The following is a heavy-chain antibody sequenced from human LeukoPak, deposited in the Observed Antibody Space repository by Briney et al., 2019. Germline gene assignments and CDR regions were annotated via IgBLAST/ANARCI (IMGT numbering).Heavy chain of an antibody. CDR2: IKHDGSEK. V-gene: IGHV3-7*01. CDR1: GFTFSSYW. D-gene: IGHD6-19*01. CDR3: AIGSRYRGSGWQNFDY. J-gene: IGHJ4*02. Sequence: GGSLRLSCAASGFTFSSYWMSWVRQAPGKGLEWVANIKHDGSEKNYVDSVKGRFTISRDNAKNSLCLQMDSLRAEDTAVYYCAIGSRYRGSGWQNFDYRGQGTLVTVSS.